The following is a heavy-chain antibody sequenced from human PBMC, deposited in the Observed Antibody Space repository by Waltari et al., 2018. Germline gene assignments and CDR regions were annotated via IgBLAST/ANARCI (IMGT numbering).Heavy chain of an antibody. CDR2: MVPSVGRA. CDR3: ARDTWGSNHYFEF. V-gene: IGHV1-69*04. J-gene: IGHJ4*02. D-gene: IGHD3-16*01. CDR1: GDTFSRYA. Sequence: QVQLVQSGAEVKKPGSSVKVSCKPSGDTFSRYALSWVRQAPGKGLEWMGTMVPSVGRANDERKCQGRVTRTADKSTSTAYMELNSLTFEDTAIYFCARDTWGSNHYFEFWGQGTLVTVSS.